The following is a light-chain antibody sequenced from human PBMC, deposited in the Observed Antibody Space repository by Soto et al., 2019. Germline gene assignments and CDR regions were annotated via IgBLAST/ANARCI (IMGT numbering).Light chain of an antibody. V-gene: IGKV2-28*01. CDR3: MQALQTPLLT. CDR2: LGS. Sequence: DIVMTQSPLSLPVTPGEPASISCRSSQSLLHSNGYNYLDWYLQKPGQSPQLLIYLGSNRASGVPDRFSGSGSGTNFTMKISRVEAEDVEVYYCMQALQTPLLTFGGGTKVEIK. CDR1: QSLLHSNGYNY. J-gene: IGKJ4*01.